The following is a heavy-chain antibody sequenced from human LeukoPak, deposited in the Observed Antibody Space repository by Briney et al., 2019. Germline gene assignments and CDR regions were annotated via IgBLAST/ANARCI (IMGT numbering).Heavy chain of an antibody. Sequence: GGSLRLSCAASGFTFDDYGMSWVRQAPGKGLEWVSSISSSSSYIYYADSVKGRFTISRDNAKNSLYLQMNSLRAEDTAVYYCARELRGTAMVFDYWGQGTLVTVSS. CDR1: GFTFDDYG. CDR3: ARELRGTAMVFDY. D-gene: IGHD5-18*01. J-gene: IGHJ4*02. CDR2: ISSSSSYI. V-gene: IGHV3-21*04.